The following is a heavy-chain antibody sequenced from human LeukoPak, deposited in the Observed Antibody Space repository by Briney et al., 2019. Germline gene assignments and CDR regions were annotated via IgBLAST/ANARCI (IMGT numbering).Heavy chain of an antibody. V-gene: IGHV4-31*03. CDR3: ARDHIVVVPAAYYYYYYGMDV. Sequence: SETLSLTCTVSGGSISSGGYYWSWIRQHPGKGLEWIGYIYYSGSTYYNPSLKSRVTISVDTSKNQFSLELSSVTAADTAVYYCARDHIVVVPAAYYYYYYGMDVWGQGTTVTVSS. CDR1: GGSISSGGYY. D-gene: IGHD2-2*01. J-gene: IGHJ6*02. CDR2: IYYSGST.